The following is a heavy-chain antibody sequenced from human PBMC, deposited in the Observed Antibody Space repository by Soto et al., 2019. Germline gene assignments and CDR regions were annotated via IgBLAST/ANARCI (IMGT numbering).Heavy chain of an antibody. V-gene: IGHV3-33*06. Sequence: GGFLRLSCAASGFTFSSYGMHWVRQAPGKGLEWVAVIWYDGSNKYYADSVKGRFTISRDNSKNTLYLQMNSLRAEDTAVYYCAKVFRVGYCSGGSCYTSADYYYYYMDVWGKGTTVTVSS. CDR2: IWYDGSNK. D-gene: IGHD2-15*01. J-gene: IGHJ6*03. CDR1: GFTFSSYG. CDR3: AKVFRVGYCSGGSCYTSADYYYYYMDV.